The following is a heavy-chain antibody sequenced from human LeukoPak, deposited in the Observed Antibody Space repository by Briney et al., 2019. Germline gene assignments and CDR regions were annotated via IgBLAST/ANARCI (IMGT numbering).Heavy chain of an antibody. D-gene: IGHD2-2*01. CDR2: IYTSGST. V-gene: IGHV4-61*02. CDR3: ARDQIGYCSSTSCIYYYYMDV. Sequence: KPSXTLSLTCTVSGGSISSGSYYWSWIRQPAGKGLEWIGRIYTSGSTNYNPSLKSRVTISVDTSKTQFSLKLSSVTAADTAVYYCARDQIGYCSSTSCIYYYYMDVWGKGTTVTVSS. CDR1: GGSISSGSYY. J-gene: IGHJ6*03.